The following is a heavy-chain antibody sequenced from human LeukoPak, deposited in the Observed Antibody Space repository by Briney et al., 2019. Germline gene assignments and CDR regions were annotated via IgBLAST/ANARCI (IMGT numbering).Heavy chain of an antibody. Sequence: GGSLRLSCAASGFTFSRSWMTWVCQAPGKGLEWVSYISSSGSTIYYADSVKGRFTISRDNAKNSLYLQMNSLRAEDTAVYYCAELGITMIGGVWGKGTTVTISS. CDR1: GFTFSRSW. D-gene: IGHD3-10*02. V-gene: IGHV3-48*03. CDR3: AELGITMIGGV. CDR2: ISSSGSTI. J-gene: IGHJ6*04.